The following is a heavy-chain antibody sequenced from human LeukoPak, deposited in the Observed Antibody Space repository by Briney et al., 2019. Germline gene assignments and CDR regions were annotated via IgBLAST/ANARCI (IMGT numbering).Heavy chain of an antibody. V-gene: IGHV4-31*03. Sequence: SQTLSLTCTVSGGSISSGGYYWSWIRQHPGKGLEWIGYIYYSGSTYYNPSLKSRVTISVDTSKNQFSLKLSSVTAADTAVYYWGRAGRPGFYSFDYGGREPRVTVSS. CDR3: GRAGRPGFYSFDY. J-gene: IGHJ4*02. CDR2: IYYSGST. D-gene: IGHD2/OR15-2a*01. CDR1: GGSISSGGYY.